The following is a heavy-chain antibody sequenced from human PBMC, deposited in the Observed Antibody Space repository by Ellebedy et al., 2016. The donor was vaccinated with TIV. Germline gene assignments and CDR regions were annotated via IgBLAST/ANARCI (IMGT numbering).Heavy chain of an antibody. CDR2: ISGSSNYI. J-gene: IGHJ3*02. CDR3: ARPQFGDYDAFDI. D-gene: IGHD4-17*01. Sequence: PGGSLRLSCAASGFTFNTYNINWIRRSPGKGLEWVSSISGSSNYIFYADSLEGRFTVSRDNSKNTVYLQMNSPRAEDTAVYYCARPQFGDYDAFDIWGQGAPVTVSS. V-gene: IGHV3-21*06. CDR1: GFTFNTYN.